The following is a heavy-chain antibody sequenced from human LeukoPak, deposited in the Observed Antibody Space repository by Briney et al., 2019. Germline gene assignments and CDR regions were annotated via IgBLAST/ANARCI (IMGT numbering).Heavy chain of an antibody. CDR1: GYTFTSYG. D-gene: IGHD2-15*01. J-gene: IGHJ6*02. Sequence: ASVKVSCKASGYTFTSYGISWVRQAPGQGLEWMGWISAYKGNTNYAQKLQGRVTMTTDTSTSTAYMELRSLRSDDTAVYYCARDVVVATTYYYGMDVWGQGTTVTVSS. V-gene: IGHV1-18*01. CDR2: ISAYKGNT. CDR3: ARDVVVATTYYYGMDV.